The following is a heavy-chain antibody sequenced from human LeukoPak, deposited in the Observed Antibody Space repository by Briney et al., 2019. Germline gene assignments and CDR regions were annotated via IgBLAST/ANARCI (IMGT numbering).Heavy chain of an antibody. J-gene: IGHJ4*02. Sequence: GASVKVSCKASRYPFTSYAMHWVRQAPGQRLEWMGWIHVGNGNTEYSQKFQGRVTITRDTPATTTYMELSSLRSDDTAVYYCARTAARRFDYWGQGTLVTVSS. V-gene: IGHV1-3*01. D-gene: IGHD6-6*01. CDR2: IHVGNGNT. CDR1: RYPFTSYA. CDR3: ARTAARRFDY.